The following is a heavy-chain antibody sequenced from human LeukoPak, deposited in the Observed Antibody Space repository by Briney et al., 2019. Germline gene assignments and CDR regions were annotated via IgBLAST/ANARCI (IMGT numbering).Heavy chain of an antibody. Sequence: GGSLRLSCAASGFTFSNYGMHWVRQAPGKGLEWVAVISYDGSNKYYADSVKGRFTISRDNSKNTLYLQMNSLRAEDTAVYYCAKDMKYCGGGSCYSFVLDYWGQGTLVTVSS. D-gene: IGHD2-15*01. J-gene: IGHJ4*02. CDR1: GFTFSNYG. CDR3: AKDMKYCGGGSCYSFVLDY. CDR2: ISYDGSNK. V-gene: IGHV3-30*18.